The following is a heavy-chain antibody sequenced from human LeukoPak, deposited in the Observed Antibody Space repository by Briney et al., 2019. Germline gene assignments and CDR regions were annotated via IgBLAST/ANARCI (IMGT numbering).Heavy chain of an antibody. CDR3: ARGEPMYYYGSGSYMQVGKMNWFDP. CDR1: GDSISTSNSY. D-gene: IGHD3-10*01. V-gene: IGHV4-39*07. Sequence: SETLSLTCTVSGDSISTSNSYWGWIRQPPGKGLEWIGSIYYSGNTYYNASLKSRVTISVDTSKNQFSLKLSSVTAADTAVYYCARGEPMYYYGSGSYMQVGKMNWFDPWGQGTLVTVSS. J-gene: IGHJ5*02. CDR2: IYYSGNT.